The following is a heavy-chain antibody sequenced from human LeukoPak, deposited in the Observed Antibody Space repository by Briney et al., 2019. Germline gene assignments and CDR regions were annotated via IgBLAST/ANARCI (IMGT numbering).Heavy chain of an antibody. J-gene: IGHJ4*02. Sequence: GGSLRLSCAASGFTVSSNYMGWVRQAPGKGLEWVSVIYSGGDTYYADSVKGRFTISRDNSKNTLYLQMNSLRAEDTAVYYCAKDQFGSSGWSEPFDYWGQGTLVTVSS. CDR1: GFTVSSNY. CDR2: IYSGGDT. V-gene: IGHV3-66*01. CDR3: AKDQFGSSGWSEPFDY. D-gene: IGHD6-19*01.